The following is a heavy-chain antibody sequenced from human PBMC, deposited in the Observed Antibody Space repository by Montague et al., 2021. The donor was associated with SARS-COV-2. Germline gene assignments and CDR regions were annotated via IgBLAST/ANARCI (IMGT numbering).Heavy chain of an antibody. Sequence: SLRLSCAASGFTVSSNYMSWVRQAPGKGLEWVSVIYSGGSTYYADSVKGRLTISRHNSKNTLYLQMNSLRAEDTAVYYCAREGQIGWYDPGYYYGMDVWGQGTPVTVSS. CDR3: AREGQIGWYDPGYYYGMDV. D-gene: IGHD6-19*01. J-gene: IGHJ6*02. CDR2: IYSGGST. CDR1: GFTVSSNY. V-gene: IGHV3-53*04.